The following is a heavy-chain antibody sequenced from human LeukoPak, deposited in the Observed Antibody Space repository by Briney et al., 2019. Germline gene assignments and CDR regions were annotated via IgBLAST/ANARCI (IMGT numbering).Heavy chain of an antibody. Sequence: AASVKVSCKASGYTFTGYYMHWVRQAPGQGLEWMGWINPNSGGTNYAQKFQGRVTMTRDTSISTAYMELSRLRSDDTAVYYCARGHGSYYYYMDVWGKGTTVTVSS. V-gene: IGHV1-2*02. CDR3: ARGHGSYYYYMDV. CDR2: INPNSGGT. D-gene: IGHD3-10*01. J-gene: IGHJ6*03. CDR1: GYTFTGYY.